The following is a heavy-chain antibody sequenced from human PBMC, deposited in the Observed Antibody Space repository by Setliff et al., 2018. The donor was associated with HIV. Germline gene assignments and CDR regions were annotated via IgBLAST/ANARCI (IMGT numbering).Heavy chain of an antibody. CDR2: IYHSGST. V-gene: IGHV4-39*07. D-gene: IGHD3-22*01. Sequence: SETLSLTCSVSGDSISDTTYYWGWIRQPPGKGLEWIGNIYHSGSTLYKPSLKSRVTISVDTSKNQFSLKLSSVTAADTAVYYCASRDPAYYDNRAFDASDIWGQGTLVTVSS. CDR3: ASRDPAYYDNRAFDASDI. CDR1: GDSISDTTYY. J-gene: IGHJ3*02.